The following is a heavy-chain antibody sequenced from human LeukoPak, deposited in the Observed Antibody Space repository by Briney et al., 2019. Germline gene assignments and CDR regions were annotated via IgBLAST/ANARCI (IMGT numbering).Heavy chain of an antibody. CDR2: INHSGST. CDR3: ARGGSRHDFWSGYYSSWFDP. CDR1: GGSFSGYY. Sequence: SETLSLTCAVYGGSFSGYYWSWIRQPPGKGLEWIGEINHSGSTNYNPSLKSRVTISVDTSKNQFSLKLSSVTAADTAVYYCARGGSRHDFWSGYYSSWFDPWGQGALVTVSS. D-gene: IGHD3-3*01. J-gene: IGHJ5*02. V-gene: IGHV4-34*01.